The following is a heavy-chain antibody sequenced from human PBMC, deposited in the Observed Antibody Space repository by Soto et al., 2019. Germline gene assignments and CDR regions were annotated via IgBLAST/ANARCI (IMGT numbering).Heavy chain of an antibody. D-gene: IGHD4-4*01. CDR1: GYTFTSYY. CDR3: ARGVGNSNYWFDP. J-gene: IGHJ5*02. CDR2: INPSGGNT. V-gene: IGHV1-46*01. Sequence: ASVKVSCKASGYTFTSYYMHWVRQAPGQGLEWMGIINPSGGNTSYAQKFQGRVTMTRNTSTSTAYMELSSLRSEDTAVYYCARGVGNSNYWFDPWGQGTLVTVSS.